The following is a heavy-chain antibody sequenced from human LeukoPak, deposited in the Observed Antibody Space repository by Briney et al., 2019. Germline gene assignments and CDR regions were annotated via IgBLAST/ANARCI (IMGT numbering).Heavy chain of an antibody. CDR1: GFTFSSYW. CDR3: ARDLVRYSGCDGARVFDY. Sequence: PGGSLRLSCAASGFTFSSYWMSWVRQAPGKGLEWVANIKQDGSEKYYVDSVKGRFTISRDNAKNSLYLQMNSLRAEDTAVYYCARDLVRYSGCDGARVFDYWGQGTLVTVSS. CDR2: IKQDGSEK. D-gene: IGHD5-12*01. J-gene: IGHJ4*02. V-gene: IGHV3-7*01.